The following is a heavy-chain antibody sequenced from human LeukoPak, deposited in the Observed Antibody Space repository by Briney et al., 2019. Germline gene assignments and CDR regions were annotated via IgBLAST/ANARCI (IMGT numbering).Heavy chain of an antibody. D-gene: IGHD6-13*01. CDR1: GFTFSSYW. V-gene: IGHV3-74*01. CDR2: IDGDGRIA. CDR3: AQGYDY. J-gene: IGHJ4*02. Sequence: GGSLRLSCAASGFTFSSYWMHWVRQVPGQGLVWVSHIDGDGRIAHYGDSVKGRFTISRDNAKNTVYLQMDSLRAEDTAVYYCAQGYDYWGQGTLVTVSS.